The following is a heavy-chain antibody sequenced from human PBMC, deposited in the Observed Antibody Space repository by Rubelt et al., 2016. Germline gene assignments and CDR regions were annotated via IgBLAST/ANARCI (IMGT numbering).Heavy chain of an antibody. V-gene: IGHV2-70*15. CDR2: IDLDGDT. Sequence: QVTLRESGPAQVKPTQTLTLTCSITGFALTSRGLCVNWLRQPPGQAMEWLARIDLDGDTYYNTSLTPRLTISKAPSKSQVVRTLTNGDPVETATYFCARKHAPSTYGSGGFDNWGQGTLVTVSS. CDR3: ARKHAPSTYGSGGFDN. J-gene: IGHJ4*02. CDR1: GFALTSRGLC. D-gene: IGHD3-10*01.